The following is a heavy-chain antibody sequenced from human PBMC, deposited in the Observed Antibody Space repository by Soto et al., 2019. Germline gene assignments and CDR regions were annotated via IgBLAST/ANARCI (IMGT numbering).Heavy chain of an antibody. V-gene: IGHV1-69*04. CDR1: GGTFSSYT. CDR3: AREGGYSSSWPFDY. D-gene: IGHD6-13*01. CDR2: IIPILGIA. J-gene: IGHJ4*02. Sequence: SVKVSCKASGGTFSSYTISWVRQAPGQGLEWMGRIIPILGIANYAQKFQGRVTITADKSTSTAYMELSSLRSEDTAVYFCAREGGYSSSWPFDYWGQGTLVTVSS.